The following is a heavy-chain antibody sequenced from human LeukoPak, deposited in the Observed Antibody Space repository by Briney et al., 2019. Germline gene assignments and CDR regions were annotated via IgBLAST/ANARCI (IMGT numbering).Heavy chain of an antibody. D-gene: IGHD5-18*01. CDR1: GGSISSYY. J-gene: IGHJ4*02. V-gene: IGHV4-59*01. CDR2: IYYSGST. CDR3: AIGAVTAMGPFDY. Sequence: KTSETLSLTCTVSGGSISSYYWSWIRQPPGKGLEWIGYIYYSGSTNYNPSLKSRVTISVDTSKNQFSLKLSSVTAADTAVYYCAIGAVTAMGPFDYWGQGTLVTVSS.